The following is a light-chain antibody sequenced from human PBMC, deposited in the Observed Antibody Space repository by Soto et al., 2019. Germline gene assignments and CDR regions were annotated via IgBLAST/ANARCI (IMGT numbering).Light chain of an antibody. CDR2: GVS. Sequence: EIVVTQSPATLSLSPGERATLSCRASQRVSNTYLAWYQQKPGQAPRLLIYGVSSRATGIPDRFSGSGSGTDFTLTISRLEPEDFAVYYCQQYSSSPVTFGGGTKVDIK. CDR1: QRVSNTY. CDR3: QQYSSSPVT. J-gene: IGKJ4*01. V-gene: IGKV3-20*01.